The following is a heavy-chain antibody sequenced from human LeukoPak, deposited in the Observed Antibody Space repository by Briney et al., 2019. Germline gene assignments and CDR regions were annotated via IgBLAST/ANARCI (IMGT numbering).Heavy chain of an antibody. CDR1: GFTFSSYA. Sequence: GSLRLSCAASGFTFSSYAMSWVRQAPGKGLERVSAISGSGGSTYYADSVKGRFTISRDNSKNTLYLQMNSLRAEDTAVYYYAKPSSSWTYIAEYFQHWGQGTLVTVSS. CDR3: AKPSSSWTYIAEYFQH. CDR2: ISGSGGST. V-gene: IGHV3-23*01. J-gene: IGHJ1*01. D-gene: IGHD6-13*01.